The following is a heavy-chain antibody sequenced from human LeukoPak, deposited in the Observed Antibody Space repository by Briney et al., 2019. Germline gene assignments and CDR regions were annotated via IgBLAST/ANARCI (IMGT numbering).Heavy chain of an antibody. CDR1: GFTFSSYS. CDR3: ARDAGAHPYYFDY. D-gene: IGHD7-27*01. Sequence: GGSLRLSCAASGFTFSSYSMNWVRQAPGKGLEWVSSISSSSSYIYYADSVKGRFTISRDNAKNSLYLQMNSLRAEDTAVYYCARDAGAHPYYFDYWGQGTLVTVSS. V-gene: IGHV3-21*01. J-gene: IGHJ4*02. CDR2: ISSSSSYI.